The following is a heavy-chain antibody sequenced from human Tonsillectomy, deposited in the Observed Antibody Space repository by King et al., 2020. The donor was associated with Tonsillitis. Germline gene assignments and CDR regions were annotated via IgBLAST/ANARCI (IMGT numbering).Heavy chain of an antibody. CDR3: AGDEGGVALQKLGLPRFDY. CDR2: IISSSSYI. D-gene: IGHD6-13*01. V-gene: IGHV3-21*01. CDR1: GFTFSSYS. Sequence: VQLVESGGGLVKPGGSLRLSCAASGFTFSSYSMNWVRQAPGKGLEWVSSIISSSSYIYYADSVKGRFTISRDNAKNSLYLQMNSLRAEDTPVYYCAGDEGGVALQKLGLPRFDYWGQGTLVTVSS. J-gene: IGHJ4*02.